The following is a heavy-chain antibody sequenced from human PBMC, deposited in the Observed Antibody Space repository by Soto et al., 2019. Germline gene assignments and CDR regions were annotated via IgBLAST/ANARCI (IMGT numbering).Heavy chain of an antibody. CDR1: GFTFSSYA. V-gene: IGHV3-23*01. D-gene: IGHD3-22*01. J-gene: IGHJ4*02. CDR3: AKNNWVVITGDYFDY. CDR2: IGGSGGST. Sequence: EVQLLESGGGLVQPGGSLRLSCAASGFTFSSYAMSWVRQAPGKGLEWVSAIGGSGGSTYYADSVKGRFTISRDNSKNTLYLQMNSLRAEDTAVYYCAKNNWVVITGDYFDYWGQGTLVTVSS.